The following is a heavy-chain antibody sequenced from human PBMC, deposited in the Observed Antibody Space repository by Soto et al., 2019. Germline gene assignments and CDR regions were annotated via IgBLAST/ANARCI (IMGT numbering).Heavy chain of an antibody. J-gene: IGHJ6*02. V-gene: IGHV1-69*13. Sequence: ASVKVSCKASGGTFSSYAISWVRQAPGQGLEWMGGIIPIFGTANYAQKFQGRVTITADESTSTAYMELSSLRSEDTAVYYCARIGCGGSCYHPYYYYGMDVWGQGTTVTVSS. CDR1: GGTFSSYA. CDR2: IIPIFGTA. CDR3: ARIGCGGSCYHPYYYYGMDV. D-gene: IGHD2-15*01.